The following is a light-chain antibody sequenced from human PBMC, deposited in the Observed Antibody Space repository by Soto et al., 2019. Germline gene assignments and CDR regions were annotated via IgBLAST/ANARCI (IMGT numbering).Light chain of an antibody. Sequence: DIQMTQSPSSLSASVGDRVTITCRASQIISSYLNWYQQKPGKAPKLLIYAASSLQSGVPSRFSGSGSGTDFTLTISSLQPEDFATYYCQQSYSTPRPFGQGTKVDIK. CDR1: QIISSY. J-gene: IGKJ1*01. CDR2: AAS. V-gene: IGKV1-39*01. CDR3: QQSYSTPRP.